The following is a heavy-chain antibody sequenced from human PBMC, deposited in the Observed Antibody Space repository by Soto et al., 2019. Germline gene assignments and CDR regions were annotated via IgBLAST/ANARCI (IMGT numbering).Heavy chain of an antibody. CDR2: ISGSGGST. D-gene: IGHD3-22*01. CDR3: AKVPYYDSSGYHTIFDY. Sequence: PGGSLRLSCAASGFTFSSYAMSWVRQAPGKGLEWVSAISGSGGSTYYADSVKGRFTISRDNSKNTLYLQMNSLRAEDTAVYYCAKVPYYDSSGYHTIFDYWGQGTLVTVSS. V-gene: IGHV3-23*01. J-gene: IGHJ4*02. CDR1: GFTFSSYA.